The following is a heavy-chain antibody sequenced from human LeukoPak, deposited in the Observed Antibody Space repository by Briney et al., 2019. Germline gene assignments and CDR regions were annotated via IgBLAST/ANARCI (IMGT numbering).Heavy chain of an antibody. CDR2: ISGSGGST. Sequence: GGSLRLSCAASGFTFSSYAMSWVRQAPGKGLEWVSAISGSGGSTYYADSVKGRYTISRDNSKNTLYLQMNSLRAEDTAVYYCAKDRRVTMVQGAFDIWGQGTMVTVSS. V-gene: IGHV3-23*01. CDR1: GFTFSSYA. J-gene: IGHJ3*02. D-gene: IGHD3-10*01. CDR3: AKDRRVTMVQGAFDI.